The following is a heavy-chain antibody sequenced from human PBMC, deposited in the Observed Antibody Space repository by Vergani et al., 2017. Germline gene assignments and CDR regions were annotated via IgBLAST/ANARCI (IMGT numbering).Heavy chain of an antibody. J-gene: IGHJ4*02. CDR1: GYTFTSYD. CDR3: ARGFVFWSVPGYWGAGEFDY. V-gene: IGHV1-8*01. Sequence: QVQLVQSGAEVKKPGASVKVSCKASGYTFTSYDINWVRQATGQGLEWMGWMNPNSGNTGYAQKFQGRVTMTRNTSISTAYMELSSRRSEDTAVYYCARGFVFWSVPGYWGAGEFDYWGQGTLVTVSS. D-gene: IGHD7-27*01. CDR2: MNPNSGNT.